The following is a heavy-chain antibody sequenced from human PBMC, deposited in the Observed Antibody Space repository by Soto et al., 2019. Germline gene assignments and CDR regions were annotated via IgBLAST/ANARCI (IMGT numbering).Heavy chain of an antibody. CDR1: GFTFNSFA. CDR2: ITGSGGSI. CDR3: AKDQSSTIAGRRGFDY. D-gene: IGHD6-6*01. Sequence: EVQLLESGGGFVQPGGSLRLSCAASGFTFNSFAMSWVRQAPGKGLEWVSGITGSGGSIYYADSVKGRFTISRDNSMNTLDLQMNSLRAEDTAVYYCAKDQSSTIAGRRGFDYWGQGALVTVSA. V-gene: IGHV3-23*01. J-gene: IGHJ4*02.